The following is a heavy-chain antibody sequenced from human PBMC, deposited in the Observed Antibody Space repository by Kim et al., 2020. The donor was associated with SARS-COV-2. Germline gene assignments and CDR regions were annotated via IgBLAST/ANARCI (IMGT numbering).Heavy chain of an antibody. V-gene: IGHV3-30*02. J-gene: IGHJ6*02. Sequence: KGRFTISRDNSKNTLYLQMNSLRAEDTAVYYCAKDRGSGSYYRNYYGMDVWGQGTTVTVSS. D-gene: IGHD3-10*01. CDR3: AKDRGSGSYYRNYYGMDV.